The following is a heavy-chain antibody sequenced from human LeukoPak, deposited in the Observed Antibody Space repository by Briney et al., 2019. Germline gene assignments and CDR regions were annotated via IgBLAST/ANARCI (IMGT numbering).Heavy chain of an antibody. CDR3: ARGPIVVVPAADFHFDY. CDR1: GYTFTGYY. Sequence: GASVKVSCKASGYTFTGYYMHWVRQAPGQGLEWMGWINPNSGGTNCAQKFQGRVTMTRDTSIGTAYMELSRLRSDDTAVYYCARGPIVVVPAADFHFDYWGQGTLVTVST. V-gene: IGHV1-2*02. CDR2: INPNSGGT. D-gene: IGHD2-2*01. J-gene: IGHJ4*02.